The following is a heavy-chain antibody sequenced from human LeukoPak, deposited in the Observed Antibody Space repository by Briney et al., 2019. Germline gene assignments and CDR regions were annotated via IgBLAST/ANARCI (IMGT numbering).Heavy chain of an antibody. CDR1: GYTFTSYG. D-gene: IGHD2-2*02. CDR2: ISAYNGNT. Sequence: ASVKVSCKASGYTFTSYGISWVRQAPGQGLEWMGWISAYNGNTNYAQKLQGRVTMTTDTSTSTAYMELRSLRSEDTAVDYCVSGFCSSSSCYTGWFDPWGQGTLVTVSS. V-gene: IGHV1-18*01. CDR3: VSGFCSSSSCYTGWFDP. J-gene: IGHJ5*02.